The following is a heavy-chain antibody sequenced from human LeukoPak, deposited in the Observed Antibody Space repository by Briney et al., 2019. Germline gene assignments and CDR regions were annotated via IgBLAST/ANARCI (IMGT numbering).Heavy chain of an antibody. V-gene: IGHV3-33*06. J-gene: IGHJ4*02. CDR3: AQGGLGNVDRSGYYDY. CDR1: GFTFSSYA. CDR2: IWYDGSNK. D-gene: IGHD3-22*01. Sequence: GGSLRLSCAASGFTFSSYAMHWVRQAPGKGLEWVAVIWYDGSNKYYADSVKGRFTISRDNSKNTLYLQMNSLRAEDTAVYYCAQGGLGNVDRSGYYDYWGQGTLVTVSS.